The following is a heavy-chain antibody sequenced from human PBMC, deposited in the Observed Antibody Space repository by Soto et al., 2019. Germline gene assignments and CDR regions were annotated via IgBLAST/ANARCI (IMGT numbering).Heavy chain of an antibody. CDR3: ARGGYCGTSSCYYFGL. CDR2: INQGGNN. J-gene: IGHJ4*02. V-gene: IGHV4-34*01. D-gene: IGHD2-2*01. Sequence: SETLSLTCGVYGGSFSVYYCAWIRQSPWKGLEWIGEINQGGNNNYNPSLKSRVVISVDTSENHFYLEMSSLTAADTAVYYCARGGYCGTSSCYYFGLGGQGTLVTV. CDR1: GGSFSVYY.